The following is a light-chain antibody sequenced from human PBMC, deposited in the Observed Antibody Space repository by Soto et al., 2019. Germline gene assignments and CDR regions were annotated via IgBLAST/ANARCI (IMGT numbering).Light chain of an antibody. CDR1: QSVSSSY. CDR3: QQYDSSPLT. J-gene: IGKJ4*01. CDR2: GAT. V-gene: IGKV3-20*01. Sequence: ENVLTQSPGTLSLSPGERATLSCRASQSVSSSYLAWYQQKPGQAPRLLIYGATTRATGIPDRFSGSGSGTDFTLTISRLEPDDFAVYYCQQYDSSPLTFGGGTKVEIK.